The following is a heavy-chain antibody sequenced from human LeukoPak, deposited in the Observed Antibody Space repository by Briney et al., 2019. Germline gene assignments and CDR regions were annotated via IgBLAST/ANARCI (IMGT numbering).Heavy chain of an antibody. J-gene: IGHJ4*02. D-gene: IGHD2-15*01. CDR2: ISGSGGGT. CDR3: AKDRGRTWVQVAN. Sequence: GGSLRLSCIGTGFTFSSDAMGWVRQAPGKGLEWVSGISGSGGGTYYADSVKGRFTISRGDPKNTLYLQMNSLRVEDTAVYYCAKDRGRTWVQVANWGQGTLVTVSS. V-gene: IGHV3-23*01. CDR1: GFTFSSDA.